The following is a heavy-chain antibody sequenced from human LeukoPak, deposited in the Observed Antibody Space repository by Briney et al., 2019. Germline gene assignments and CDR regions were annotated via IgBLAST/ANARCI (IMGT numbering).Heavy chain of an antibody. V-gene: IGHV1-69*04. CDR1: GGTFSSYA. J-gene: IGHJ6*02. CDR2: IIPILGIA. Sequence: ASVKVSCKASGGTFSSYAIIWVRQAPGQGLEWMGRIIPILGIANYAQKFQGRVTITADRSTSTAYMELSSLRPEGTAVYYCARDRGYSGYADARYYYGMDVWGQGTTVTVSS. CDR3: ARDRGYSGYADARYYYGMDV. D-gene: IGHD5-12*01.